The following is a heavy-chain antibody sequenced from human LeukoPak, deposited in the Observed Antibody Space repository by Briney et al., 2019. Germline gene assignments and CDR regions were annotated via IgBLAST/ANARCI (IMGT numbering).Heavy chain of an antibody. CDR1: GFTFHDYA. CDR3: AKDYGIAAAGGFDY. V-gene: IGHV3-9*03. CDR2: ISWNSGSI. D-gene: IGHD6-13*01. Sequence: GGSLRLSCAASGFTFHDYAMHWVRQAPGKGLEWVSGISWNSGSIGYADSVKGRFTISRDNAKNSLYLQMNSLRAEDMALYYCAKDYGIAAAGGFDYWGQGTLVTVSS. J-gene: IGHJ4*02.